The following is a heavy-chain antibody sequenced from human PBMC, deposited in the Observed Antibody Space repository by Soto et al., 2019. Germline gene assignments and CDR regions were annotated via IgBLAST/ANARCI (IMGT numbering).Heavy chain of an antibody. V-gene: IGHV3-21*01. CDR1: GFTFSSYS. D-gene: IGHD6-13*01. CDR2: ISSSSSYI. J-gene: IGHJ6*03. CDR3: ARVAGRQQRGAGYYYYYYMDV. Sequence: GGSLRLSCAASGFTFSSYSMNWVRQAPGKGLEWVSSISSSSSYIYYADSVKGRFTISRDNAKNSLYLQMNSLRAEDTAVYYGARVAGRQQRGAGYYYYYYMDVWGKGTTVTVSS.